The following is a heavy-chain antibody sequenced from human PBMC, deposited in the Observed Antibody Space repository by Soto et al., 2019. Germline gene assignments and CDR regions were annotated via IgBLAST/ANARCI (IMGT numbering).Heavy chain of an antibody. V-gene: IGHV3-30-3*01. D-gene: IGHD6-6*01. CDR2: ISYDGSNK. Sequence: QVQLVESGGGVVQPGRSLRLSCAASGFTFSSYAMHWVRQAPGKGLEWVAVISYDGSNKYYADSVKGRFTISRDNSKNTLYLQMNSLRAEDTAVYYYARRSIAARHHYYYGMDVW. J-gene: IGHJ6*01. CDR1: GFTFSSYA. CDR3: ARRSIAARHHYYYGMDV.